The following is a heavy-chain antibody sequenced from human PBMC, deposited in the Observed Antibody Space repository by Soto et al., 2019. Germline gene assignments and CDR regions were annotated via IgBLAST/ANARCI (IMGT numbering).Heavy chain of an antibody. V-gene: IGHV3-66*01. CDR1: GFTVGSAY. CDR2: IYSGGNT. J-gene: IGHJ4*02. D-gene: IGHD4-17*01. CDR3: PRDPWVGDIGDY. Sequence: DVQLVESGGGLVLRGESLRLSCTASGFTVGSAYMSWVRQAPGKGLEWVAGIYSGGNTYYADSVKGRFTISRDTSKNRLYLQMNSLRAEDAAIYYCPRDPWVGDIGDYWGQGTLVTVSS.